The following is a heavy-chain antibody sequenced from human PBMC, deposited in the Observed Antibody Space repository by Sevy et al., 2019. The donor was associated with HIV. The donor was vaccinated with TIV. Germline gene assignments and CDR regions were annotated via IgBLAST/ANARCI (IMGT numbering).Heavy chain of an antibody. CDR3: ARVSVATGIVVVITRRVYYFDY. V-gene: IGHV3-13*05. CDR2: IGTAGDP. J-gene: IGHJ4*02. Sequence: GGSLRLSCAASGFTFSSYDMHWVRQATGKGLEWVSAIGTAGDPYYPGSVKGRFTISREKAKNSLYLQMNSLRAGDTAVYYCARVSVATGIVVVITRRVYYFDYWGQGTLVTVSS. CDR1: GFTFSSYD. D-gene: IGHD3-22*01.